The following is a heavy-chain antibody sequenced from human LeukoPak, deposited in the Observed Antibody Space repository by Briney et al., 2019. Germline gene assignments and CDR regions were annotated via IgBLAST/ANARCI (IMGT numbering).Heavy chain of an antibody. D-gene: IGHD1-14*01. J-gene: IGHJ6*03. CDR3: ARGLAASRNYYYYYYMDV. Sequence: SETLSLTCTVSGGSLSSGSYYWSWIRQPAGKGLEWIGRIYTSGSTNYNHSLKSRVTISVDTSKNQFSLKLSSVAAADTAVYYCARGLAASRNYYYYYYMDVWGKGTTVTVSS. CDR1: GGSLSSGSYY. CDR2: IYTSGST. V-gene: IGHV4-61*02.